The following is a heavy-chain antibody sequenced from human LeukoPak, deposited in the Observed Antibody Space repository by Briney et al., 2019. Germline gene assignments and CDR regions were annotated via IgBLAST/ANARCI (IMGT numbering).Heavy chain of an antibody. V-gene: IGHV4-59*01. CDR1: GGSISSYY. CDR3: ARDDPRTTNYGMDV. CDR2: IYYSGST. Sequence: SETLSLTCTVSGGSISSYYWSWIRQPPGKELEWIGYIYYSGSTNYNPSLKSRVTISVDTSKNQFSLKLSSVTAADTAVYYCARDDPRTTNYGMDVWGKGTTVTVSS. D-gene: IGHD1-1*01. J-gene: IGHJ6*04.